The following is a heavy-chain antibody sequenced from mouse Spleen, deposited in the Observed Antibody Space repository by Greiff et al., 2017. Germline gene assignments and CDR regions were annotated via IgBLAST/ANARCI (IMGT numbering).Heavy chain of an antibody. Sequence: EVKVVESGEGLVKPGGSLKLSCAASGFTFSSYAMSWVRQTPEKRLEWVAYISSGGDYIYYADTVKGRFTISRDNARNTLYLQMSSLKSEDTAMYYCTRDGAYYSNYEGDFDYWGQGTTLTVSS. V-gene: IGHV5-9-1*02. CDR3: TRDGAYYSNYEGDFDY. D-gene: IGHD2-5*01. CDR1: GFTFSSYA. CDR2: ISSGGDYI. J-gene: IGHJ2*01.